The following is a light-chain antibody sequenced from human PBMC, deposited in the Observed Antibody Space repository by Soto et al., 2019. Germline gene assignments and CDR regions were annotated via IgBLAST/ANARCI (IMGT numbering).Light chain of an antibody. CDR3: QQYTRSWT. CDR2: KAS. Sequence: DIQMTQSPSTLSASVGDRVTITCRASQSISTWLAWHQQKPGKAPKLLIYKASTIESGVPSRFSGSGSWTELTLTITSLQPDDFATYYCQQYTRSWTFGQGTQVEIK. J-gene: IGKJ1*01. V-gene: IGKV1-5*03. CDR1: QSISTW.